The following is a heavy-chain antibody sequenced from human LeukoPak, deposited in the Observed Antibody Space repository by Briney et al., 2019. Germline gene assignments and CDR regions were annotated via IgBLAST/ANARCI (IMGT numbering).Heavy chain of an antibody. D-gene: IGHD5-12*01. CDR1: GFTFSSYG. CDR2: IWYDGSNK. V-gene: IGHV3-33*01. J-gene: IGHJ3*02. CDR3: ARVVATNQWDAFDI. Sequence: GRSLRLSCAASGFTFSSYGMHWVRQAPGKGLEWVAVIWYDGSNKYYADSVKGRFTISRDNSKNTLYLQMNSLRAEDTAVYYCARVVATNQWDAFDIWGQGTMVTVSS.